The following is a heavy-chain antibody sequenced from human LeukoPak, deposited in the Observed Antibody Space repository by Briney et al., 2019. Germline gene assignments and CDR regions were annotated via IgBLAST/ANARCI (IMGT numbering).Heavy chain of an antibody. Sequence: PGGSLILSCAASGFSVSSNYMSWVRQAPGKGLEWVALIYTDGKTYYAGSVKGRFTLSRHNSNNTLCLQMNSLRAEDTAVYYCARDAGGDSSGFVDFWGQGTLVTVSS. CDR3: ARDAGGDSSGFVDF. D-gene: IGHD6-6*01. V-gene: IGHV3-53*04. J-gene: IGHJ4*02. CDR1: GFSVSSNY. CDR2: IYTDGKT.